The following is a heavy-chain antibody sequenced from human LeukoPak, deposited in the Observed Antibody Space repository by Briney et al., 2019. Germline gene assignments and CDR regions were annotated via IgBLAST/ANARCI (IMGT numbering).Heavy chain of an antibody. V-gene: IGHV3-66*02. CDR3: ARAPPSLYYYYYMDV. CDR1: GFTVSSNY. Sequence: HTGGSLRLSCAASGFTVSSNYMSWVRQAPGKGLEWVSVIYSGGSTYYADSVKGRFTISRDNSKNTLYLQMNSLRAEDTAVYYCARAPPSLYYYYYMDVWGKGTTVTVSS. J-gene: IGHJ6*03. CDR2: IYSGGST.